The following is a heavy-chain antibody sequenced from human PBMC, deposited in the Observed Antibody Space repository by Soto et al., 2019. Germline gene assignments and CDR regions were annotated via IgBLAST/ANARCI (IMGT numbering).Heavy chain of an antibody. D-gene: IGHD3-9*01. V-gene: IGHV1-69*13. CDR3: ARPYDRALRSMDV. Sequence: SVKVSCKASGGTFSSYAISWVRQAPGQGLEWMGGIIPIFGTANYAQKFQGRVTITADESTSTAYMELRSLRSDDTAVYYCARPYDRALRSMDVWGQGTTVTVSS. CDR1: GGTFSSYA. J-gene: IGHJ6*02. CDR2: IIPIFGTA.